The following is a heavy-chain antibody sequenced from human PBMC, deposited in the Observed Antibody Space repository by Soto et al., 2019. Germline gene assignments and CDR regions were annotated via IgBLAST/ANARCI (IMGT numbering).Heavy chain of an antibody. J-gene: IGHJ4*02. CDR3: ARGRPHDY. Sequence: QVHLVQSGSEVKKPGASVKVSCKTSGYTFTSYGISWVRQAPGQGLEWMGWLSVYNRNTYYAENFQGRVTVTTDTTTSTAYMELRSLRSDDTAVYYCARGRPHDYWGQGTLVTVSS. CDR2: LSVYNRNT. V-gene: IGHV1-18*01. CDR1: GYTFTSYG.